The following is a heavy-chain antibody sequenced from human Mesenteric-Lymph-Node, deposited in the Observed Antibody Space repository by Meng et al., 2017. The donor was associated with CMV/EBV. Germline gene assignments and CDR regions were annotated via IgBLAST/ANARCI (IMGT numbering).Heavy chain of an antibody. D-gene: IGHD4-23*01. V-gene: IGHV4-34*01. Sequence: QVHVTQWGAGLLKPSETLSLTCAVYGGSFSGYYWSWIRQPPGKGLEWIGEINHSGSTNYNPSLKSRVTISVDTSKNQFSLKLSSVTAADTAVYYCARHQRWLKSEGGFNYWGQGTLVTVSS. CDR2: INHSGST. CDR3: ARHQRWLKSEGGFNY. J-gene: IGHJ4*02. CDR1: GGSFSGYY.